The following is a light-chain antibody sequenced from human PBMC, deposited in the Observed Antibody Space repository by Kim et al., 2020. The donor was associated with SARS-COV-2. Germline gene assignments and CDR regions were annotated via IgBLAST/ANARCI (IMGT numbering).Light chain of an antibody. J-gene: IGLJ2*01. CDR2: SNN. CDR1: SSNIGSNT. V-gene: IGLV1-44*01. Sequence: GQRVTISCSGSSSNIGSNTVTWYQQLPGTAPKLLIYSNNQRPSGVPDRFSGSKSGASASLAISGLQSEDEADYYCAAWDDSLNGVVFDGGTQLTVL. CDR3: AAWDDSLNGVV.